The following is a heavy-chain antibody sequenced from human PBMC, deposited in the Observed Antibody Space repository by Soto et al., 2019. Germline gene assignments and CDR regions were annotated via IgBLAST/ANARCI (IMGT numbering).Heavy chain of an antibody. CDR2: IYYSGST. CDR1: GSSISSSSYY. D-gene: IGHD5-12*01. Sequence: SETLSLTCTVSGSSISSSSYYWGWIRQPPGKGLEWIGSIYYSGSTYYNPSLKSRVTISVDTSKNQFSLKLSSVTAADTAVYYCAMNSGYDLFDYWGQGTLVTVSS. V-gene: IGHV4-39*01. CDR3: AMNSGYDLFDY. J-gene: IGHJ4*02.